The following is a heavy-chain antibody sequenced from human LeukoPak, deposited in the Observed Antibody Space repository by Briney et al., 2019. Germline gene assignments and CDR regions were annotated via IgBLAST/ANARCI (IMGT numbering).Heavy chain of an antibody. V-gene: IGHV5-51*01. CDR1: GYSFTSYW. Sequence: GDSLKISCKGSGYSFTSYWIGWVRQMPGKGLEWMGMIYPGDSDTRYSPSFQGQVTISADKSISTAYLQCSSLKASDTAMYYCARPKGGLLPPYNAFDIWGQGTMVTVSS. CDR2: IYPGDSDT. J-gene: IGHJ3*02. CDR3: ARPKGGLLPPYNAFDI. D-gene: IGHD3-22*01.